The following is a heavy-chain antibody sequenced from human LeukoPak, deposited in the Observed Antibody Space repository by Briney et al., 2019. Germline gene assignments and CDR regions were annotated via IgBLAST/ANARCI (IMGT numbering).Heavy chain of an antibody. Sequence: GGSLRLSCAASGFTFSNAWMSWVRQAPGKGLEWVSSLSGSGGDTYYADSVKGRFTISRDNAKNTVYLQMNSLRAEDTAVYYCAKDPYGTRYFDYWGQGTLVTVSS. CDR1: GFTFSNAW. V-gene: IGHV3-23*01. CDR2: LSGSGGDT. CDR3: AKDPYGTRYFDY. J-gene: IGHJ4*02. D-gene: IGHD2-2*01.